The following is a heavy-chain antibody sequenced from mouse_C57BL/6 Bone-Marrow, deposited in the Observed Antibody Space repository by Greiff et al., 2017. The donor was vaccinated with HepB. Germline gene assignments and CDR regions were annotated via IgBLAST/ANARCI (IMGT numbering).Heavy chain of an antibody. V-gene: IGHV1-82*01. CDR2: IYPGDGDT. J-gene: IGHJ3*01. D-gene: IGHD2-2*01. CDR3: ATSTMVTEGFAY. CDR1: GYAFSSSW. Sequence: QVQLQQSGPELVKPGASVKISCKASGYAFSSSWMNWVKQRPGKGLEWIGRIYPGDGDTNYNGKFKGKATLTADKSSSTAYMQLSSLTSEDSAVYFCATSTMVTEGFAYWGQGTLVTVSA.